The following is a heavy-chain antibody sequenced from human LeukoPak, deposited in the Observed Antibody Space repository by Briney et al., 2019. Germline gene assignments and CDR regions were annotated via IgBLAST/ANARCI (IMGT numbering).Heavy chain of an antibody. CDR2: IKHSGST. CDR1: GESFSGYY. D-gene: IGHD2-2*01. J-gene: IGHJ6*02. V-gene: IGHV4-34*01. CDR3: ARLDCGSTSCYDYNYAMDV. Sequence: SETLSLTCAVYGESFSGYYGSWIRQPPEKGLEWIGEIKHSGSTNYNPSLKSRVTISVDTSKNQFSLKLSSVTAADTAVYYCARLDCGSTSCYDYNYAMDVWGQGTTVTVSS.